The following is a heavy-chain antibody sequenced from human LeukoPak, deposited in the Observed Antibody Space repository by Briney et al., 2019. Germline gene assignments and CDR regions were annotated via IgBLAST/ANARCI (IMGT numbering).Heavy chain of an antibody. V-gene: IGHV3-21*01. CDR3: ARDHGDYVPFDY. D-gene: IGHD4-17*01. CDR1: GFTFSRYT. Sequence: GGSLRLSCAASGFTFSRYTMNWVRQAPGKGLEWVSSISSSSYIYHADSVKGRFTISRDNAKNSLYLQMNSLRAEDTAVYYCARDHGDYVPFDYWGQGILVTVSS. CDR2: ISSSSYI. J-gene: IGHJ4*02.